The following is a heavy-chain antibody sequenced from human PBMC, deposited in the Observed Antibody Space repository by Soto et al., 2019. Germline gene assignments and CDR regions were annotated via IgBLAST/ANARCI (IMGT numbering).Heavy chain of an antibody. Sequence: QVQLQQWGAGLLKPSETLSLTCAVYGGSFSGYYWSWIRQPPGKGLEWIGEINHSGSTNYNPSLKSRVTISVDTSKNQFSLKLSSVTAADTAVYYCARGRRIVVVVAATPRSTYYYYYGMDVWGQGTTVTVSS. V-gene: IGHV4-34*01. J-gene: IGHJ6*02. CDR2: INHSGST. D-gene: IGHD2-15*01. CDR1: GGSFSGYY. CDR3: ARGRRIVVVVAATPRSTYYYYYGMDV.